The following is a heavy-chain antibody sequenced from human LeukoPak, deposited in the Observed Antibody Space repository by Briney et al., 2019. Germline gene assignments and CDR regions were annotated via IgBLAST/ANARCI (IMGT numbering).Heavy chain of an antibody. CDR2: VHLDGRT. CDR3: AREGGFYRPLDY. Sequence: SETLSLTCTVSGGSISSSSFYWDWIRQPPGKGLEWIGEVHLDGRTNYNPSLESRLTMSVDLSENHISLKLTSVTAADTAVYYCAREGGFYRPLDYTGQGTLVTVSS. CDR1: GGSISSSSFY. V-gene: IGHV4-39*07. J-gene: IGHJ4*02. D-gene: IGHD3-3*01.